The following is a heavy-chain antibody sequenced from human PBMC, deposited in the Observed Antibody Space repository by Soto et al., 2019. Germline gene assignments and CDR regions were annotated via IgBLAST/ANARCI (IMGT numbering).Heavy chain of an antibody. CDR1: GYTFTSYA. D-gene: IGHD2-15*01. CDR3: ARTYCSGGSCYLPRFSDY. CDR2: ISAYNGNT. V-gene: IGHV1-18*01. Sequence: GASVKVSCKASGYTFTSYAIHWVRQAPGQRLEWMGWISAYNGNTNYAQKLQGRVTMTTDTSTSTACMELRSLSSDDTAVYYCARTYCSGGSCYLPRFSDYWGQGTLVTVSS. J-gene: IGHJ4*02.